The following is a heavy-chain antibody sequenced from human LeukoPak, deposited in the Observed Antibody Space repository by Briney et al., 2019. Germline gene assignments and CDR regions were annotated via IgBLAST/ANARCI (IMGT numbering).Heavy chain of an antibody. V-gene: IGHV3-13*01. CDR3: ARTSTYYDFWKGGY. CDR2: IDIPGNT. D-gene: IGHD3-3*01. CDR1: GFTLSTYD. Sequence: GGSLRLSCAASGFTLSTYDMHWVRQATGKGLEWVSGIDIPGNTYYPDSVTGRFTMSRESAENSLYLQMNSLRVGDTAVYYCARTSTYYDFWKGGYWGQGTLVTVSS. J-gene: IGHJ4*02.